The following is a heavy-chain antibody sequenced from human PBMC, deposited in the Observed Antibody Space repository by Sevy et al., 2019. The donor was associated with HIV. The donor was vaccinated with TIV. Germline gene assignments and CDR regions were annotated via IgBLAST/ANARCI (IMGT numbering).Heavy chain of an antibody. Sequence: GGSLRLSCEASGFPFTNHVVHWVRQAPGKGLAWVALMWFDGSNKYYADSVKGRFTVSRDDSKNTLYLQMNSLRADDTAIYYCARDREFYDHGEYGPTSATDLCGQGTLVTVSS. D-gene: IGHD3-16*01. V-gene: IGHV3-33*08. J-gene: IGHJ5*02. CDR1: GFPFTNHV. CDR2: MWFDGSNK. CDR3: ARDREFYDHGEYGPTSATDL.